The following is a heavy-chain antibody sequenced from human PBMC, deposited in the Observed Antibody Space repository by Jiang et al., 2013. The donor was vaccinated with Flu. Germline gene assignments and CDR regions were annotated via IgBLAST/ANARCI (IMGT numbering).Heavy chain of an antibody. J-gene: IGHJ4*02. Sequence: QLLESGGGVVQPGGSLRLSCVVSGFTFNYFGMHWVRQAPGKGLEWVAFIRFDGSSKFYADSVKGRFTIARDNSKNTLYLQMNSLRGEDTAVYFCATLRGSTYDTYLMDSWGQGTLVTVSS. D-gene: IGHD2-2*01. CDR1: GFTFNYFG. CDR2: IRFDGSSK. CDR3: ATLRGSTYDTYLMDS. V-gene: IGHV3-30*02.